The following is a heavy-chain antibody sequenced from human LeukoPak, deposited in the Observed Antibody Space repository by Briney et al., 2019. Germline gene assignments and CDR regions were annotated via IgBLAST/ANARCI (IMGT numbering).Heavy chain of an antibody. J-gene: IGHJ3*02. CDR3: ARGFIAARPVSSAFDI. V-gene: IGHV1-8*01. Sequence: ASVKVSCKASGYTFTSYDINWARQATGQGLEWMGWMNPNSGNTGYAQKFQGRVTMTRNTSISTAYMELSSLRSEDTAVYYCARGFIAARPVSSAFDIWGQGTMVTVSS. CDR2: MNPNSGNT. CDR1: GYTFTSYD. D-gene: IGHD6-6*01.